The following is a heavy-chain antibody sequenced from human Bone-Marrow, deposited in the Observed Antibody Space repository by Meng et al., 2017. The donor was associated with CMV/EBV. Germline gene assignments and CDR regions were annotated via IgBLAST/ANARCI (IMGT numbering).Heavy chain of an antibody. Sequence: GESLKISCVASRFTFSSYAMHWVRQAPGKGLEWVAVISYDGSNKNYADSVKGRFTISRDNAKNTLYLQMNSLRAEDTAVYYCGRGGTRWIKVYYFDSWGQGTLVTVSS. J-gene: IGHJ4*02. D-gene: IGHD2-2*03. V-gene: IGHV3-30-3*01. CDR1: RFTFSSYA. CDR2: ISYDGSNK. CDR3: GRGGTRWIKVYYFDS.